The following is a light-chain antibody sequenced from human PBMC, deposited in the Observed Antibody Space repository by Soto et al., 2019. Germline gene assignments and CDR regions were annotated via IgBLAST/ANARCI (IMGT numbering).Light chain of an antibody. V-gene: IGLV2-8*01. CDR2: EVT. J-gene: IGLJ7*01. CDR3: SSYAGSNNFV. CDR1: SSDVGDYNY. Sequence: QSVLTQPPSASGSPGQPVTISCTGTSSDVGDYNYVSWYQQHPNKAPKLLIYEVTKRPSGVPDRFSGSKSGNTASLTVSGLQAEDEADYYCSSYAGSNNFVFGTGTQLTVL.